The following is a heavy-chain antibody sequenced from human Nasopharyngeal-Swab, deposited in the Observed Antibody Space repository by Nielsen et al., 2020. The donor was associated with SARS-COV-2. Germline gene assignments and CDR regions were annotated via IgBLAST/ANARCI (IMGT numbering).Heavy chain of an antibody. J-gene: IGHJ4*02. D-gene: IGHD6-19*01. Sequence: GESLKISCAASGLTFSNYNMNWVRQAPGKGLEWVSSISSSTTYIYYADSVKGRFTISRDNAENSLYLQMNSLRAEDTAFYYCAKDVGIAVAGSGFDYWGQGALVTVSS. CDR2: ISSSTTYI. V-gene: IGHV3-21*04. CDR3: AKDVGIAVAGSGFDY. CDR1: GLTFSNYN.